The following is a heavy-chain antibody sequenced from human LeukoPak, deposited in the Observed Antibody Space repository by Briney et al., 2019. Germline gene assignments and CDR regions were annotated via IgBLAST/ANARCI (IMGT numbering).Heavy chain of an antibody. D-gene: IGHD3-3*01. V-gene: IGHV3-74*01. J-gene: IGHJ4*02. CDR1: GFTFSAKW. Sequence: GGSLRLSCAASGFTFSAKWMHWVRQAPGKGLVWVSRINTDGSSTNYADSVKGRFTISRDNAKNTGYLQMKSLRDEDTAVYYCVKSGVDYWGQGTLVTVSS. CDR2: INTDGSST. CDR3: VKSGVDY.